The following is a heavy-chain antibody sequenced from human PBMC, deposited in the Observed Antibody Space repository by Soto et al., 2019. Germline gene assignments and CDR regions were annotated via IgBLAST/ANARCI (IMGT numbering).Heavy chain of an antibody. CDR1: GFTVSIYY. V-gene: IGHV3-66*01. CDR2: IYSGGST. CDR3: AREATSGYSYGYFDY. D-gene: IGHD5-18*01. J-gene: IGHJ4*02. Sequence: GGSLRLSCAASGFTVSIYYMSWVRQAPGKGLEWVSVIYSGGSTYYADSVEGRFTISRDNSKNTLYLQMNSLRAEDTAVYYCAREATSGYSYGYFDYWGQGTLVTVSS.